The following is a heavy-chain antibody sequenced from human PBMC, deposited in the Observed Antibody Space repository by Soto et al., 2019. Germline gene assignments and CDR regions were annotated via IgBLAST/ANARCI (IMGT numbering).Heavy chain of an antibody. CDR2: IHHSGST. D-gene: IGHD6-13*01. CDR1: GESFNGYY. J-gene: IGHJ6*02. CDR3: ARGKRGSSWYRGEEKYYYYGMDV. V-gene: IGHV4-34*01. Sequence: SETLSLTCTAYGESFNGYYWSWIRQPPGKGLEWIGEIHHSGSTNYNPSLKSRVTFSIDTSKRQFSLKVRSVTAADTAVYYCARGKRGSSWYRGEEKYYYYGMDVWGQGTPVTVAS.